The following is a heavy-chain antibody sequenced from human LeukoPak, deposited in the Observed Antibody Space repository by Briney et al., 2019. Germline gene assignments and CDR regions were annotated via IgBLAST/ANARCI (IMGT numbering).Heavy chain of an antibody. CDR2: INTDGSST. CDR3: ARQEVGATVGYFDY. Sequence: GGSLRLSCAASGFTFSRYWMHWVRHAPGRGLVGVSRINTDGSSTNYTDAVRGRFTISRDNAKNTLCLQMNSLRAEDTAVYYCARQEVGATVGYFDYWGERTLVTVSS. CDR1: GFTFSRYW. J-gene: IGHJ4*02. D-gene: IGHD1-26*01. V-gene: IGHV3-74*01.